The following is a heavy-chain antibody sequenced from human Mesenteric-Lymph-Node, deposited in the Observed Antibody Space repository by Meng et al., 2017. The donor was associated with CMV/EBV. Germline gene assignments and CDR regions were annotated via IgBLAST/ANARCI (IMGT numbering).Heavy chain of an antibody. V-gene: IGHV1-2*02. J-gene: IGHJ4*02. CDR2: INPNSGGT. CDR3: ARPDYHNYQIDC. D-gene: IGHD4-11*01. Sequence: ASVKVSCKASGYTFTGYYMHWVRQAPGQGLEWMGWINPNSGGTNYAQKFQGRVTMTRDTSISTAYMELSRLRSDDTAVYYCARPDYHNYQIDCWGQGTLVTVSS. CDR1: GYTFTGYY.